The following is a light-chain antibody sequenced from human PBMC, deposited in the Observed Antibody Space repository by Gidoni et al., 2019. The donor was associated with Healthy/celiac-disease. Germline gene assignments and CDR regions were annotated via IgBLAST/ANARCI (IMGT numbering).Light chain of an antibody. V-gene: IGKV3-20*01. Sequence: EIVLTQSPGTLSLSPGERATLSCRASQSVSSSYLAWYQQKPGQAPRLLIYGASSRATGIPDRFSGSGYGTDFTLTISRLEPEDFAVYYCQQYGSSLYTFXQXTKLEIK. CDR2: GAS. J-gene: IGKJ2*01. CDR1: QSVSSSY. CDR3: QQYGSSLYT.